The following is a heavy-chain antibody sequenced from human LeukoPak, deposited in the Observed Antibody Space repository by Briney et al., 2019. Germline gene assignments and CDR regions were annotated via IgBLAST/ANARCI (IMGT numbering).Heavy chain of an antibody. J-gene: IGHJ4*02. V-gene: IGHV4-31*03. CDR2: IYYSGST. D-gene: IGHD2-2*02. Sequence: PSETLSLTCTVSGGSISSGGYYWSWIRQHPGKGLEWIGYIYYSGSTYYNPSLKSRVTISVDTSKNQFSLKLSSVTAADTVVYYCARHSSTSCYIDYWGQGTLVTVSS. CDR1: GGSISSGGYY. CDR3: ARHSSTSCYIDY.